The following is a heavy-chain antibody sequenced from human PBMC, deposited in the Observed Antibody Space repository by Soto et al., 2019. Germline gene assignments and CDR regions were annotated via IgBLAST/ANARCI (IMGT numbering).Heavy chain of an antibody. V-gene: IGHV4-4*02. CDR2: IYHSGST. Sequence: QVQLQESGPGLVKPSGTLSLTCAVSSGSISSSNWWSWVRQPPGKGLEWIGEIYHSGSTNYNPSLKSRVTISVGKSKNQFSLKLSSVTAADTAVYYCARVRGSSSPTNWFDPWGQGTLVTVSS. J-gene: IGHJ5*02. CDR1: SGSISSSNW. D-gene: IGHD6-6*01. CDR3: ARVRGSSSPTNWFDP.